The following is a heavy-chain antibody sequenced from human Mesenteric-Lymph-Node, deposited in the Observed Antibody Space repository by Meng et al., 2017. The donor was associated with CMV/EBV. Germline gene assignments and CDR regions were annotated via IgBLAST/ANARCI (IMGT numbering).Heavy chain of an antibody. CDR1: GYTFTSYA. V-gene: IGHV1-3*01. J-gene: IGHJ4*02. CDR3: ARARFGEFHFDY. D-gene: IGHD3-10*01. Sequence: CKASGYTFTSYAMHWVRQAPGQRLEWMGWINAGNGNTKYSQKFQGRVTITRDTSASTAYMALSSLRSEDTAVYYCARARFGEFHFDYWGQGTLVTVSS. CDR2: INAGNGNT.